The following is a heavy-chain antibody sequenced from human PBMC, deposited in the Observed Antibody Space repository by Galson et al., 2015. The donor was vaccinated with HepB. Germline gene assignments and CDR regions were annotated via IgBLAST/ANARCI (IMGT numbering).Heavy chain of an antibody. Sequence: SETLSLTCTVSGGSISDNYWSWIRQPAGKGLEWIGRIYPSGSTYYNPSLMSRVTMSADTSKNQLSLNLNSVTAADTAVYYCARGPPYSFGWYFDCWGQGTLVTVSS. V-gene: IGHV4-4*07. CDR1: GGSISDNY. D-gene: IGHD6-19*01. CDR3: ARGPPYSFGWYFDC. CDR2: IYPSGST. J-gene: IGHJ4*02.